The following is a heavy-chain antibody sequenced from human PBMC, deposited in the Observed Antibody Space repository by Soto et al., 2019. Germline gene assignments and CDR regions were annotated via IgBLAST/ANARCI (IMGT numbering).Heavy chain of an antibody. D-gene: IGHD3-9*01. CDR2: ISSSGSTI. Sequence: PGGSLRLSCAASGFTFSSYEMSWVRQAPGKGLEWVSYISSSGSTIYYADSVKGRFTISRDNAKNSLYLQMNSLRAEDTAVYYCARDWLLGDYTTHFDYWGQGTLVTVSS. V-gene: IGHV3-48*03. J-gene: IGHJ4*02. CDR3: ARDWLLGDYTTHFDY. CDR1: GFTFSSYE.